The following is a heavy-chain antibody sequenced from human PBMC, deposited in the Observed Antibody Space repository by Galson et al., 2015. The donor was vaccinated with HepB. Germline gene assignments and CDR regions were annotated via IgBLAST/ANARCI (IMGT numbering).Heavy chain of an antibody. CDR1: GFTFSSYA. J-gene: IGHJ4*02. D-gene: IGHD6-19*01. CDR2: ISYDGSNK. Sequence: SLRLSCAASGFTFSSYAMHWVRQAPGKGLEWVAVISYDGSNKYYADSVKGRFTISRDNSKNTLYLQMNSLRAEDTAVYYCASGFSYSSGWYSSVKFDYWGQGTLVTVSS. CDR3: ASGFSYSSGWYSSVKFDY. V-gene: IGHV3-30-3*01.